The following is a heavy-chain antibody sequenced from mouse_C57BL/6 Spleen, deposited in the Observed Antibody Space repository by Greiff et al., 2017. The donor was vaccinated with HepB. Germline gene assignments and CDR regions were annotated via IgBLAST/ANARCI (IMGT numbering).Heavy chain of an antibody. V-gene: IGHV1-7*01. CDR2: INPSSGYT. Sequence: VKLMESGAELAKPGASVKLSCKASGYTFTSYWMHWVKQRPGQGLEWIGYINPSSGYTKYNQKFKDKATLTADKSSSTAYMQLSSLTYEDSAVYYCAKNAPIYYYGSSYYYFDYWGQGTTLTVSS. D-gene: IGHD1-1*01. J-gene: IGHJ2*01. CDR1: GYTFTSYW. CDR3: AKNAPIYYYGSSYYYFDY.